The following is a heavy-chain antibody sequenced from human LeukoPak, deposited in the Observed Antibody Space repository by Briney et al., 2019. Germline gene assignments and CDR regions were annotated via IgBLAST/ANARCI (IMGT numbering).Heavy chain of an antibody. J-gene: IGHJ4*02. CDR3: ARGSDSSPLTYFDY. Sequence: SETLSLTCAVYGGSFSGYYWNWIRQPPPKGQEWIGEINHSGSTNYNPSLKSRVTISVDTSKNQFSLKLSSVTAADTAVYYCARGSDSSPLTYFDYWGQGTLVTVSS. D-gene: IGHD2-2*01. V-gene: IGHV4-34*01. CDR2: INHSGST. CDR1: GGSFSGYY.